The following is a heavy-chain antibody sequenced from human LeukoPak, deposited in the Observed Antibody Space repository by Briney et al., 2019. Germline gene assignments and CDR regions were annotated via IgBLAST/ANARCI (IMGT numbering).Heavy chain of an antibody. CDR1: GYTFTGYY. J-gene: IGHJ4*02. D-gene: IGHD2-2*01. CDR2: INPNSGGT. V-gene: IGHV1-2*02. CDR3: ARDWAIVVVPAAPPDY. Sequence: ASVKVSCKASGYTFTGYYMHWVRQAPGQGLEWMGWINPNSGGTNYAQKFQGRVTMTRDTSISTAYMELSRLRSDDTAVYYCARDWAIVVVPAAPPDYWGQGTLVTVSS.